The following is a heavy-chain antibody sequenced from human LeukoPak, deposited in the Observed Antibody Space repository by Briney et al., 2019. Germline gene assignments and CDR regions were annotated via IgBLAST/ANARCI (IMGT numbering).Heavy chain of an antibody. CDR1: GFSLSTSAMR. CDR3: ARNPTVTGALDI. V-gene: IGHV2-70*04. CDR2: LDWEDDK. D-gene: IGHD4-17*01. J-gene: IGHJ3*02. Sequence: ESGPTLVNPTKTLTLTCTLSGFSLSTSAMRVNWIRQPPGKPLPWLARLDWEDDKFYSTSLKIRRTISVGTSKNQVVLTMTNMDPVDTATYSSARNPTVTGALDIWGQGTMVTVSS.